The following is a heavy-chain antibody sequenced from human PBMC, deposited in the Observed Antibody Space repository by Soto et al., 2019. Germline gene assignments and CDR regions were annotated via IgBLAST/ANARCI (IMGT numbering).Heavy chain of an antibody. V-gene: IGHV3-33*01. Sequence: QVQLVESGGGVVRPGTSLRLSCEGSGFSFSDYGMNWVRQAPGKGLEWVAVIWYDGSVRRYADSVKGRFTISSDISKNTLYLQMNSLRVEDRAVYFCARGGKWELLLRLWGQGTLVTVSS. CDR3: ARGGKWELLLRL. CDR2: IWYDGSVR. D-gene: IGHD1-26*01. J-gene: IGHJ4*02. CDR1: GFSFSDYG.